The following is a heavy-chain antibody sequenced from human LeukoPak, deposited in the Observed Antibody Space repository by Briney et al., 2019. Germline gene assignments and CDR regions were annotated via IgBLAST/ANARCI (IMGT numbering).Heavy chain of an antibody. J-gene: IGHJ4*02. CDR2: INPTGGST. CDR3: ARESHYDILTGIDY. CDR1: GYTFTSYY. D-gene: IGHD3-9*01. V-gene: IGHV1-46*01. Sequence: ASVKVSCKASGYTFTSYYMHWMRQAPGQGLEWMGLINPTGGSTGYAQKFQGRVTMTRDMSTSTDYMELSSLRSDDTAVYYCARESHYDILTGIDYWGQGTLVTVSS.